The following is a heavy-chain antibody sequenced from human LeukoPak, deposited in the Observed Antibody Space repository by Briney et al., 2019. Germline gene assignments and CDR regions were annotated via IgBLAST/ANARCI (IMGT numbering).Heavy chain of an antibody. CDR2: INANTGNT. J-gene: IGHJ4*02. CDR1: GYTFVKHG. V-gene: IGHV1-18*01. CDR3: ARIKIVEEVVNPWSWGPKKKTLLTPSAY. D-gene: IGHD2-21*01. Sequence: ASVKVSCKASGYTFVKHGISGVRQAPGQGLEWMGWINANTGNTDYAQNFQGRITMTTNPSTSTAYFAVRSLTADDTAVYYCARIKIVEEVVNPWSWGPKKKTLLTPSAYWGQGTLVAASS.